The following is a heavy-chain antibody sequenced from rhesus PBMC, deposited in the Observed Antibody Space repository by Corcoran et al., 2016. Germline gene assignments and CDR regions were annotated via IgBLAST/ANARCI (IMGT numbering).Heavy chain of an antibody. J-gene: IGHJ5-2*02. Sequence: QVTLKESGPALVKPTQTLTLTCTFSGFSLSTSGMGVGWIRQPPGKALEWLARIYWDDDKYYSTSLKSRLTISKDTSKNQVVLTRTNMDPVDTATYYCARGGGGSNPLGYYNSLDVWGRGVLVTVSS. CDR1: GFSLSTSGMG. CDR3: ARGGGGSNPLGYYNSLDV. D-gene: IGHD2-2*01. V-gene: IGHV2S1*01. CDR2: IYWDDDK.